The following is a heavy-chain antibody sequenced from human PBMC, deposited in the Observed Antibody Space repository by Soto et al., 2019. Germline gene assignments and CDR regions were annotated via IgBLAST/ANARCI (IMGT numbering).Heavy chain of an antibody. V-gene: IGHV4-31*03. CDR1: GGSISSGGYY. Sequence: QVQLQESGPGLVKPSQTLSLTCTVSGGSISSGGYYWSWIRQHPGKGLEWIGYIYYSGSTYYNPSLKSRVTMSVDTSENQCSLRLSSVTAADTAVYYCARKDSGYADYMDVWGKGTTDTVSS. CDR3: ARKDSGYADYMDV. CDR2: IYYSGST. J-gene: IGHJ6*03. D-gene: IGHD5-12*01.